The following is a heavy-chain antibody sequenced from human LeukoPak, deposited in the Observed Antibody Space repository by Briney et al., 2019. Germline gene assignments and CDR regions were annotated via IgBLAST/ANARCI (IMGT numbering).Heavy chain of an antibody. CDR3: ARVPTDYGDYSFDY. D-gene: IGHD4-17*01. CDR2: INSDGSST. V-gene: IGHV3-74*01. CDR1: GITFSNYA. Sequence: PGGSLRLSCAASGITFSNYAMSWVRQAPGKGLVWVSRINSDGSSTSYADSVKGRFTISRDNAKNTLYLQMNSLRAEDTAVYYCARVPTDYGDYSFDYWGQGTLVTVSS. J-gene: IGHJ4*02.